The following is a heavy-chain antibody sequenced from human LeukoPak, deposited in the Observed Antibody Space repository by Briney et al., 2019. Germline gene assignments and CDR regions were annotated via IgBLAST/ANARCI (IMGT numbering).Heavy chain of an antibody. D-gene: IGHD3-22*01. CDR1: GFTFDDYA. J-gene: IGHJ3*02. Sequence: GGSLRLSCAASGFTFDDYAMHWVRQAPGKGLEWVSGISWNSGRIGYADSVKGRFPISRDNAKNSLYLQMNGLRAEDTALYYCAKTAYYYDSSGAFDIWGQGTMVTVSS. CDR3: AKTAYYYDSSGAFDI. V-gene: IGHV3-9*01. CDR2: ISWNSGRI.